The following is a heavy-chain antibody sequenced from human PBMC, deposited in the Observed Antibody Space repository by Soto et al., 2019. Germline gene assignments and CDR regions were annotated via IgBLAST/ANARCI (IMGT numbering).Heavy chain of an antibody. Sequence: ASVKVSCKASGYAFTSYGISWVRQAPGQGLEWMGWISAYNGNTNYAQKLQGRVTMTTDTSTSTAYMELRSLRSDDTAVYYCARDPGLYCSSTSCYRFRFDPWGQGTLVTVSS. V-gene: IGHV1-18*01. D-gene: IGHD2-2*02. J-gene: IGHJ5*02. CDR3: ARDPGLYCSSTSCYRFRFDP. CDR2: ISAYNGNT. CDR1: GYAFTSYG.